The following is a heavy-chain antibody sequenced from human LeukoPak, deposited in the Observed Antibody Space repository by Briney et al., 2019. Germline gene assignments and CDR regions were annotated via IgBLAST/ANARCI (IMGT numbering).Heavy chain of an antibody. J-gene: IGHJ6*02. Sequence: SETLSLTCTVSGGSISSGGYYWSWIRQHPGKGLEWIGYIYYSGSTYYNPSLKSRVTISVDTSKNQFSLKLSSVTAADTAVYYCAREVSSRDYYYYGMDVWGQGTTVTVSS. CDR3: AREVSSRDYYYYGMDV. D-gene: IGHD6-13*01. CDR1: GGSISSGGYY. V-gene: IGHV4-31*03. CDR2: IYYSGST.